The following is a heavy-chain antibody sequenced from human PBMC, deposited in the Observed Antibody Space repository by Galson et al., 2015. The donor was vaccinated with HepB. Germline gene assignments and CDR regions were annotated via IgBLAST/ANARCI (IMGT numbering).Heavy chain of an antibody. V-gene: IGHV3-33*01. Sequence: SLRLSCAASGFTFSSYGMHWVRQAPGKGLEWVAVIWYDGSNKYYADSVKGRFTISRDNSKNTLYLQMNSLRAEDTAVYYCARLKDWEPPDYWGQGTLVTVSS. CDR2: IWYDGSNK. CDR1: GFTFSSYG. CDR3: ARLKDWEPPDY. D-gene: IGHD1-26*01. J-gene: IGHJ4*02.